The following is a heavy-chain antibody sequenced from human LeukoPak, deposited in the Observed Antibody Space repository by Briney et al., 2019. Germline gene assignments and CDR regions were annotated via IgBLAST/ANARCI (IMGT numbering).Heavy chain of an antibody. J-gene: IGHJ4*02. CDR2: ISVSGGTT. CDR3: ANLRGGF. V-gene: IGHV3-23*01. D-gene: IGHD3-16*01. CDR1: GLTFSTYA. Sequence: GGSLRLSCAASGLTFSTYAWSWVRQAPGKGPEWVSSISVSGGTTHSADSVKGRFTVSRDNSKNTLYLHMNSLRADDTALYYCANLRGGFWGQGTLVTVSS.